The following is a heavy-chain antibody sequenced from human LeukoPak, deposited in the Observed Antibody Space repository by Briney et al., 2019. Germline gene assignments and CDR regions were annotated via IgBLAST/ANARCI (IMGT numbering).Heavy chain of an antibody. J-gene: IGHJ4*02. CDR2: IYYSGST. Sequence: KPSETLSLTCTVSGGSISSYYWSWIRQPPGKGLEWIGYIYYSGSTNYNPSLKSRVTISVDTSKNQFSLKLSSVTAADTAVYYCARVRYSYGLRGSFDYWGQGTLVTVSS. D-gene: IGHD5-18*01. CDR1: GGSISSYY. V-gene: IGHV4-59*12. CDR3: ARVRYSYGLRGSFDY.